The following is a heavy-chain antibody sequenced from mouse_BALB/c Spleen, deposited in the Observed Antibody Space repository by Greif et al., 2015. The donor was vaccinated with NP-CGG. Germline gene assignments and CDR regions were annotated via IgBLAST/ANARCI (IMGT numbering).Heavy chain of an antibody. CDR2: IDPANGNT. D-gene: IGHD2-2*01. V-gene: IGHV14-3*02. Sequence: VQLQQSGAELVKPGASVKLSCTASGFNIKDTYMHWVKQRPEQGLEWIGRIDPANGNTNYDPKFQGKATITADTSSNSAFLSRSGLTSEGTAVYYCARSGLRRGNVMDYWGQGTSATLSS. CDR3: ARSGLRRGNVMDY. J-gene: IGHJ4*01. CDR1: GFNIKDTY.